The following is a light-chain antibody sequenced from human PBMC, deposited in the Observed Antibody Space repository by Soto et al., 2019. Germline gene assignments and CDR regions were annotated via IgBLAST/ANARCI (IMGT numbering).Light chain of an antibody. CDR3: QQYKNWPFS. CDR1: QGVTTN. CDR2: DVS. Sequence: EIVMTQSPATLFVSPGDRAILSCRAGQGVTTNFAWYQQKSGQSPRLLIYDVSHRATGVPARFSGTGSETDLTITISGLKSEDSAVYVCQQYKNWPFSFGQGTRLEIK. V-gene: IGKV3-15*01. J-gene: IGKJ5*01.